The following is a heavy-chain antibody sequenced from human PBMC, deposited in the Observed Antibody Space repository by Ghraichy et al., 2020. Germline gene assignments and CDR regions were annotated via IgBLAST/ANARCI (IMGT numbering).Heavy chain of an antibody. CDR1: GFSFSDYA. CDR2: ISGSGGST. CDR3: AKLMGSDYGSSFDI. D-gene: IGHD3-10*01. Sequence: GGSLRLSCAASGFSFSDYAMSWVRQAPGKGLEWVSVISGSGGSTYYADSVKGRFTISRDNSKNTLYLQMNSLRAEETAVYYCAKLMGSDYGSSFDIWGQGTKVTVSS. J-gene: IGHJ3*02. V-gene: IGHV3-23*01.